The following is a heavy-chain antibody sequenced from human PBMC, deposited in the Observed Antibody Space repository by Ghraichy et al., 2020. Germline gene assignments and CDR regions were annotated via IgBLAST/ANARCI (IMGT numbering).Heavy chain of an antibody. CDR1: GFSLSTSGVG. D-gene: IGHD2-15*01. J-gene: IGHJ5*02. CDR3: AHMGEGYCSGGSCYGENWFDP. Sequence: GPTLVKPTQTLTLTCTFSGFSLSTSGVGVGWIRQPPGKALEWLALIYWNDDKRYSPSLKSRLTITKDTSKNQVVLTMTNMDPVDTATYYCAHMGEGYCSGGSCYGENWFDPWGQGTLVTVSS. V-gene: IGHV2-5*01. CDR2: IYWNDDK.